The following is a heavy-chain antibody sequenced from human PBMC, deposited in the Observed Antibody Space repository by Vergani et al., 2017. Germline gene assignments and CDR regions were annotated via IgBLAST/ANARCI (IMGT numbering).Heavy chain of an antibody. Sequence: QVQLQQSGPGLVKPSQTLSLTCAISGDSVSSNSAAWNWIRQSPSRGLEWLGRTYYRSKWYNDYAVSVKSRITINPDTSKNQFSLQLNSVTPEDTAVYYCARVRGTVDDPSNGEYYDFWSGYLLGWFDPWGQGTLVTVSS. V-gene: IGHV6-1*01. CDR3: ARVRGTVDDPSNGEYYDFWSGYLLGWFDP. D-gene: IGHD3-3*01. CDR2: TYYRSKWYN. CDR1: GDSVSSNSAA. J-gene: IGHJ5*02.